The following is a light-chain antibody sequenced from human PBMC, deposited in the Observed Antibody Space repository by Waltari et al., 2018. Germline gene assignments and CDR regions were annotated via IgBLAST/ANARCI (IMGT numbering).Light chain of an antibody. J-gene: IGLJ2*01. CDR1: RSDVPGYTY. CDR2: YVS. V-gene: IGLV2-14*03. Sequence: QPALTQPAPVSGSPGQSITTSCTGTRSDVPGYTYVPRHQQPPAQAPQLMIYYVSNRPSGVSNRFPGSKSGNTASLTISGLQAEDGADYYCSCSSYTSNSTVVFGGGTKLTVL. CDR3: SSYTSNSTVV.